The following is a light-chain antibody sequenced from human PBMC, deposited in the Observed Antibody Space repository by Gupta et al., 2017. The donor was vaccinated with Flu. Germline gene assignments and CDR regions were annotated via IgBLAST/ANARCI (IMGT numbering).Light chain of an antibody. CDR3: QHRYSSSWT. Sequence: IQLTQSPSSLSASVGDRVTVTCRPSQTIANSLNWYQQKPGKGPKLLIYGASRVKSGVPWRFSGSGSGTDFTLTISRREPEEFATYYCQHRYSSSWTFGQGTKVEIK. V-gene: IGKV1-39*01. CDR2: GAS. CDR1: QTIANS. J-gene: IGKJ1*01.